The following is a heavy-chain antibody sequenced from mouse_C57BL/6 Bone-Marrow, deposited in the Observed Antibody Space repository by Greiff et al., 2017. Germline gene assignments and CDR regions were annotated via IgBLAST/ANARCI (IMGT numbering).Heavy chain of an antibody. J-gene: IGHJ4*01. V-gene: IGHV1-15*01. CDR2: IDPATGGT. Sequence: VKLQESGAELVRPGASVTLSCKASGYTFTDYEMHWVKQTPVHGLEWIGAIDPATGGTAYNQKFKGKAILTADKSSSTAYMELRSLTSEDSAVXYCTRWVLDSSGEDMAYYAMDYWGQGTSVTVSS. CDR1: GYTFTDYE. CDR3: TRWVLDSSGEDMAYYAMDY. D-gene: IGHD3-2*02.